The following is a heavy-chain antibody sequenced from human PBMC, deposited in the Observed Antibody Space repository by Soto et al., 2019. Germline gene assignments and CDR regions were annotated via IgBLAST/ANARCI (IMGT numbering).Heavy chain of an antibody. D-gene: IGHD6-13*01. CDR3: ARAGRQQLVDYFDY. CDR2: ISSSSSYI. CDR1: GFTFSSYS. J-gene: IGHJ4*02. Sequence: EVQLVESGGGLVKPGGSLRLSCAASGFTFSSYSMNWVRQAPGKGLEWVSSISSSSSYIYYADSVKGRFTISRDNAKNSLYLQMNSLRAEDTAVYYCARAGRQQLVDYFDYWGQGTLVTVSS. V-gene: IGHV3-21*01.